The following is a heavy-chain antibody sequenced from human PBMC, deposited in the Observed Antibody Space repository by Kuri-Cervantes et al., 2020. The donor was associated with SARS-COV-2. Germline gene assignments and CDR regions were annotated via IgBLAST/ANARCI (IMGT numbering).Heavy chain of an antibody. CDR1: GFTFSNYG. Sequence: LSLTCAASGFTFSNYGMRCVRQAPGKGLEWVALVSYDGSYKYYAGSVRSRFTISRDNSNKTVYLQMNSLRTEDTAVYYCAKSRSEGGGFFDYGVDVWGQGTTVTVSS. J-gene: IGHJ6*01. V-gene: IGHV3-30*18. CDR3: AKSRSEGGGFFDYGVDV. CDR2: VSYDGSYK. D-gene: IGHD3-3*01.